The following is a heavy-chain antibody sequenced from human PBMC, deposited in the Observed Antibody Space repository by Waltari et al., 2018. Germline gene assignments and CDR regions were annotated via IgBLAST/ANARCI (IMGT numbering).Heavy chain of an antibody. D-gene: IGHD3-3*01. CDR2: IIPIFGLE. Sequence: QVQLVQSGAEVKKPGSSVKVSCKASGGTFSSHAISWVRQAPGQGLEWMGGIIPIFGLENYAQGFQGRVTITADESTNTAYMELSSLRSEDTAVYYCARATFLGVASIPDYYYYYMDVWGKGTTVTVSS. CDR1: GGTFSSHA. V-gene: IGHV1-69*01. J-gene: IGHJ6*03. CDR3: ARATFLGVASIPDYYYYYMDV.